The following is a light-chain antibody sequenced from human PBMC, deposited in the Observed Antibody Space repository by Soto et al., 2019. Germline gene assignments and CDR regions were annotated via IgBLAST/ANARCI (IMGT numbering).Light chain of an antibody. V-gene: IGKV3-20*01. J-gene: IGKJ1*01. CDR3: QQYGSSPRT. Sequence: IVLTQSAGTLSLSPGEIATLSFRASQSVSNNYLAWYQQEPGQAPRLLIYGASSRATGIPDRFSGSGSGTDFTLTISRLEPEDFAVYYCQQYGSSPRTFGQGTKVDIK. CDR2: GAS. CDR1: QSVSNNY.